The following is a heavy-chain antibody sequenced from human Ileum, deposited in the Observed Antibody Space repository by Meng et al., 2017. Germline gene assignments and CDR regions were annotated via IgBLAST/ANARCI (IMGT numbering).Heavy chain of an antibody. CDR3: ARRIRGGSYLG. V-gene: IGHV4-34*01. CDR1: GDSFTDYY. J-gene: IGHJ4*02. Sequence: QLQLMQWGAGMLKPSETLSLTCNVYGDSFTDYYWNWIRQPPGKGLEWIGEIHYSGSTNYNPSLESRVTISEDTSQKQFSLRLSSVTAADKAVYYCARRIRGGSYLGWGQGTLVTVSS. D-gene: IGHD1-26*01. CDR2: IHYSGST.